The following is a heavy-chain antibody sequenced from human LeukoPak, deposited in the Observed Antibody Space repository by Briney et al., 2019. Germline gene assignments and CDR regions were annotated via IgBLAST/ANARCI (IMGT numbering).Heavy chain of an antibody. V-gene: IGHV4-39*01. D-gene: IGHD2-8*01. Sequence: SETLSLTCTVAGGSTSSSSYYWGWIRQPPGKGLEWIGSIYYSGSTYYNPSLKSRVTISVDTSKNQFSLKLSSVTAADTAVYYCASGLDCTNGVCYGSDRFDPWGQGTLVTVSS. CDR1: GGSTSSSSYY. J-gene: IGHJ5*02. CDR3: ASGLDCTNGVCYGSDRFDP. CDR2: IYYSGST.